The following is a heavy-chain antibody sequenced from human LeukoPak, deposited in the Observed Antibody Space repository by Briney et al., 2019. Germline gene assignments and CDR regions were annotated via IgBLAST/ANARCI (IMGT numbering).Heavy chain of an antibody. CDR2: VRSDGSDI. CDR1: GFTCSDYE. CDR3: GRDRTGDLDY. J-gene: IGHJ4*02. Sequence: PGGSLRLPCAASGFTCSDYEMTWVRHSPGKGWEGIPYVRSDGSDIYYADSVKGRFTLSRENTKNSVYLQMNSLRVEDTAVYYCGRDRTGDLDYWGQGTLVSVSS. D-gene: IGHD3/OR15-3a*01. V-gene: IGHV3-48*03.